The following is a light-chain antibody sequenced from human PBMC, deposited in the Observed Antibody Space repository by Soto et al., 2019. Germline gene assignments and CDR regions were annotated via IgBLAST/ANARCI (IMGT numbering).Light chain of an antibody. J-gene: IGLJ1*01. CDR3: SSYTTAGSSYYV. V-gene: IGLV2-8*01. CDR1: SSDVGAYIY. Sequence: QSALTQPPSASGSPGQSVTISCTGTSSDVGAYIYVSWYQQHPGKAPKLLIYEVNKRPSGVPDRFSGSKSGNTASLTVSGLQAEDEADYFCSSYTTAGSSYYVFGTGTQLTVL. CDR2: EVN.